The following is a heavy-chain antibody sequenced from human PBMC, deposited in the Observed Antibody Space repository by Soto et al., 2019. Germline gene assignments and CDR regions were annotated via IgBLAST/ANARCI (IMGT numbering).Heavy chain of an antibody. D-gene: IGHD1-26*01. CDR2: IYHSGST. V-gene: IGHV4-30-2*01. CDR3: ARGGAQFDY. CDR1: GGSISSGGYS. J-gene: IGHJ4*02. Sequence: PSETLSLTCAVSGGSISSGGYSWSWIRQPPGKGLEWIGYIYHSGSTYYNPSLKSRVTISVDRSKNQFSLKLSSVTAADTAVYYCARGGAQFDYWGQGTLVTVSS.